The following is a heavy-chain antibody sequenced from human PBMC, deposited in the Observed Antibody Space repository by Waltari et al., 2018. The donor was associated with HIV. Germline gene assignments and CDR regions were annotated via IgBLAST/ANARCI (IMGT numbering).Heavy chain of an antibody. V-gene: IGHV3-48*01. D-gene: IGHD3-10*01. J-gene: IGHJ4*02. CDR1: GFTFSSYS. CDR3: ARSQYYYGSGALSGTFDY. CDR2: ISSSSSTI. Sequence: EVQLVESGGGLVQPGGSLRLSCAASGFTFSSYSMNWVRQAPGKGLEWVSDISSSSSTIYYADSVKGRFTISRDNAKNSLYLQMNSLRAEDTAVYYCARSQYYYGSGALSGTFDYWGQGTLVTVSS.